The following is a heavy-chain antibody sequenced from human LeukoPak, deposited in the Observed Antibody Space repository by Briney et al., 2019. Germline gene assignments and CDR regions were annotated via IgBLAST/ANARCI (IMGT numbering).Heavy chain of an antibody. D-gene: IGHD1-26*01. CDR2: INSDGSST. CDR1: GFTFSSYW. Sequence: GGSLRLSCAASGFTFSSYWMHWVRQAPGKGLVWVSRINSDGSSTSYVDSVKGRFTISRDNAENSLYLQMNSLRAEDTAVYYCAREIVGAIKSYFDYWGQGTLVTASS. V-gene: IGHV3-74*01. J-gene: IGHJ4*02. CDR3: AREIVGAIKSYFDY.